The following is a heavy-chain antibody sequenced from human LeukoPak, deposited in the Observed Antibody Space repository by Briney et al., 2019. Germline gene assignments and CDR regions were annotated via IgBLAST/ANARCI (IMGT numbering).Heavy chain of an antibody. CDR2: IRYDGSNK. J-gene: IGHJ4*02. CDR3: AKDLAVSYYDFWSGPSYYFDY. Sequence: GGSLRLSCAASGFTFSSYGMHWVRQAPGKGLEWVAFIRYDGSNKYYADSVKGRFTISRDNSKNTLYLQMNSLRAEDTAVYYCAKDLAVSYYDFWSGPSYYFDYWGQGTLVTVSS. CDR1: GFTFSSYG. D-gene: IGHD3-3*01. V-gene: IGHV3-30*02.